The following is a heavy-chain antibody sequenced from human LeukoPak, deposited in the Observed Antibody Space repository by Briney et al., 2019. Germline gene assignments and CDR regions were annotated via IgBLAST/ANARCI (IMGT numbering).Heavy chain of an antibody. Sequence: GGSLRLSCAASGFTLSSYGMHWVRQAPGKGLEWVAFIRYDGSNKYYADSVKGRFTISRDNSKNTLYLQMNSLRVEDTAVYYCAKNRYSYGPFDYWGQGTLVTVSS. D-gene: IGHD5-18*01. CDR1: GFTLSSYG. CDR3: AKNRYSYGPFDY. CDR2: IRYDGSNK. V-gene: IGHV3-30*02. J-gene: IGHJ4*02.